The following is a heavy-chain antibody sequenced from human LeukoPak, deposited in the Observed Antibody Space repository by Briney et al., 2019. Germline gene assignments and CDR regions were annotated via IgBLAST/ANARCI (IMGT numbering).Heavy chain of an antibody. D-gene: IGHD6-19*01. J-gene: IGHJ4*02. Sequence: GGSLRLSCAASVFTLSSYSMNWVRQAPGKGLEWVSANSSSRSYIYYADSVKGRFTISRDNAKNSLYLQMNSLRAEDTAVYYCAREQWLASDYWGQGTLVTVSS. CDR2: NSSSRSYI. CDR3: AREQWLASDY. CDR1: VFTLSSYS. V-gene: IGHV3-21*01.